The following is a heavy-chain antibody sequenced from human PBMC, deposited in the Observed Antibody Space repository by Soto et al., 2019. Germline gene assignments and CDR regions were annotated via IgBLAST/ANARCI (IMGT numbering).Heavy chain of an antibody. CDR3: ARGPDDSDVPRWDY. D-gene: IGHD4-17*01. V-gene: IGHV1-46*01. J-gene: IGHJ4*02. CDR1: GYNFTQYY. Sequence: QVQLMQSGAEVRKPGASVRLSCETSGYNFTQYYIHWVRQAPGQVLVRMGIINLRGGTTEYAHKFRGRVTVTGDTSTSTAYMELRSLRSEDTAIYFCARGPDDSDVPRWDYWGQGTLVTVSS. CDR2: INLRGGTT.